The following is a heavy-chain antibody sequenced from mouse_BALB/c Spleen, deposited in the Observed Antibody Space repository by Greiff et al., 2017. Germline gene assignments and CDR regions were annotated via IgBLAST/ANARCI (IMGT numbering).Heavy chain of an antibody. CDR1: GFAFSRYW. V-gene: IGHV4-2*02. CDR3: ARSPDYYGYGAMDY. D-gene: IGHD1-2*01. J-gene: IGHJ4*01. Sequence: EVQLLESGPGLVQPGGSLNLSCAASGFAFSRYWMSWARQAPGKGQEWIGEINPGSSTINYTPSLKDKFIISRDNAKNTLYLQMSKVTSEDTALYDCARSPDYYGYGAMDYWGQGTSVTVSS. CDR2: INPGSSTI.